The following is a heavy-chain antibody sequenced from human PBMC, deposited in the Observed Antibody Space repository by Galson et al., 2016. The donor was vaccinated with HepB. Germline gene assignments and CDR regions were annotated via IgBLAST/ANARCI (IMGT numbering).Heavy chain of an antibody. CDR1: GFIFSNYA. CDR3: AKDRGGVFSAYHFDS. CDR2: ITDDGVGT. Sequence: SLRLSCAASGFIFSNYAMSWVRQAPGKGLEWVSTITDDGVGTFYADSVEGRFTISRDNSKNTLFLQMNRLSAEDTALYYCAKDRGGVFSAYHFDSWGQGALVPVS. J-gene: IGHJ5*01. V-gene: IGHV3-23*01. D-gene: IGHD3-22*01.